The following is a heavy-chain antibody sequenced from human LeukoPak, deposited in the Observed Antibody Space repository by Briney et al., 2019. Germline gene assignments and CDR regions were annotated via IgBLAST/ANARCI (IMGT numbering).Heavy chain of an antibody. D-gene: IGHD3-10*01. CDR3: ARDIVIGSGSCLD. J-gene: IGHJ4*02. CDR1: GFTFSSYW. Sequence: GGSLRLSCAASGFTFSSYWMHWVRQAPGKGLVWVSRISENRYTTNYADSVKGRFTISRDNAKNTVYLQMNSLRVEDTAVYYCARDIVIGSGSCLDWGQGTLVTVSS. V-gene: IGHV3-74*01. CDR2: ISENRYTT.